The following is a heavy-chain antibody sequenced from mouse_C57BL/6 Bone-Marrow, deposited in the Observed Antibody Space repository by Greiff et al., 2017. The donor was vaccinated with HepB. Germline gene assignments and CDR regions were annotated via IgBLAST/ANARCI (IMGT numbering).Heavy chain of an antibody. Sequence: VQLQQSGAELVRPGASVKLSCTASGYTIKDDYIHWVKQRPEQGLEWIGWIDPENGDTEYAEKFQGKATMTADTSSNTAYLQLSSLTSEDTAVYYCTRFSITTDMDDWGKGTTVTVSS. J-gene: IGHJ4*01. CDR3: TRFSITTDMDD. CDR1: GYTIKDDY. D-gene: IGHD1-1*01. V-gene: IGHV14-4*01. CDR2: IDPENGDT.